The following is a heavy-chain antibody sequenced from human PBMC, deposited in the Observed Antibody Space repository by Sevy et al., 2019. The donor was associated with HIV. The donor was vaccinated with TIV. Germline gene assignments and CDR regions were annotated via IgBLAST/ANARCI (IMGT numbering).Heavy chain of an antibody. CDR3: AKDITIIVGDAFDV. D-gene: IGHD3-22*01. Sequence: GGYLRLSCAASGFTFSNYAMSWVRQAPGKGLEWVSALGGSGGSTFYADSVKGRFTISRDNSKNTWYLQMNSLRAEDTAVYYCAKDITIIVGDAFDVWGLGTMVTVSS. J-gene: IGHJ3*01. CDR2: LGGSGGST. CDR1: GFTFSNYA. V-gene: IGHV3-23*01.